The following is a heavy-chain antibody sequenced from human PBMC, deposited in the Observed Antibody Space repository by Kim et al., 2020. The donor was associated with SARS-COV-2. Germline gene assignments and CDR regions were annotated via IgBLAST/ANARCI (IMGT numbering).Heavy chain of an antibody. J-gene: IGHJ4*02. CDR2: P. CDR3: ASFGGSGSVDY. V-gene: IGHV7-4-1*02. Sequence: PTYAQGFTGRFVFSLDTSVSTAYLQISSLKAEDTAVYYCASFGGSGSVDYWGQGTLVTVSS. D-gene: IGHD3-10*01.